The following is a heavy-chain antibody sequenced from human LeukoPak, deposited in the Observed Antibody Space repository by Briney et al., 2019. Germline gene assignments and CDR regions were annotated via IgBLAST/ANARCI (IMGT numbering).Heavy chain of an antibody. CDR1: GFTFTNYA. CDR2: ISVDGGHD. CDR3: ARDADFGGNSRLGFQF. J-gene: IGHJ4*02. D-gene: IGHD4-23*01. V-gene: IGHV3-30*03. Sequence: GGSLRLSCAASGFTFTNYALHWVRQAPGKGLEWVALISVDGGHDYYADSVKGRVSISRDNSNNTLFLQVNSLSPEDTAVYYCARDADFGGNSRLGFQFWGQGTLVTVSS.